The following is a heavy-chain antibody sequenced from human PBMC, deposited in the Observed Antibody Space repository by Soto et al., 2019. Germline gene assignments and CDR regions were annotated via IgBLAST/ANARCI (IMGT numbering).Heavy chain of an antibody. Sequence: EVQLVEFGGGLVQPGGSLRLSCAASGFNFRNYDMHWVRHVPGKGLEWVSAIGTVGDTYYRDSVKGLFTISAEDDKYSLYLQMSSMTAGDTDVYYCAREIREAVGRGHDYYSIAVWGQETKVTVSS. D-gene: IGHD6-13*01. CDR1: GFNFRNYD. J-gene: IGHJ6*02. V-gene: IGHV3-13*04. CDR2: IGTVGDT. CDR3: AREIREAVGRGHDYYSIAV.